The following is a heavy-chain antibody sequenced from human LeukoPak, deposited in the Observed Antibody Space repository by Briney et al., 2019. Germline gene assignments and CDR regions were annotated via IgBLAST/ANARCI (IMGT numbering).Heavy chain of an antibody. CDR3: AKDPSDLDY. V-gene: IGHV3-30*18. CDR2: ISYDGSNK. Sequence: GGSLRLSCAASGFTFRSYAMHWVRQAPGKGLEWVAVISYDGSNKYFGDSVKGRFTISRDNSKNTLYLQMNSLRAEDTAVYYCAKDPSDLDYWGQGTLVTVSS. CDR1: GFTFRSYA. J-gene: IGHJ4*02.